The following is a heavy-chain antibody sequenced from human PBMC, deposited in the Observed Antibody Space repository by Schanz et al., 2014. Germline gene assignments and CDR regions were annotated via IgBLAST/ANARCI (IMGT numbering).Heavy chain of an antibody. V-gene: IGHV3-7*01. D-gene: IGHD6-19*01. CDR1: GFTFSTYW. Sequence: EVQLVESGGGLVQPGGSLRLSCVASGFTFSTYWMSWVRQAPGKGLEWVANIRQDGREKYYVDSVKGRFTISRDNAKNSLYLQMTSLTAEDTAVYYCARGSVAGVSFGFDPWGQGTLVTVSS. CDR3: ARGSVAGVSFGFDP. J-gene: IGHJ5*02. CDR2: IRQDGREK.